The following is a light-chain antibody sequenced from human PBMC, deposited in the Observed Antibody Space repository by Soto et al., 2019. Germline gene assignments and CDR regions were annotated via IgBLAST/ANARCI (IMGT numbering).Light chain of an antibody. CDR2: AAS. CDR1: QGISSY. CDR3: QQYYTYPLT. Sequence: AIRITQSPSSLSASTGDRVTITCLASQGISSYLAWYQQKPGTAPKLLIYAASTLQSGVPSRFSGSGSGTDFTLTISCLQSEDFATYYCQQYYTYPLTFGGGTKVDI. V-gene: IGKV1-8*01. J-gene: IGKJ4*01.